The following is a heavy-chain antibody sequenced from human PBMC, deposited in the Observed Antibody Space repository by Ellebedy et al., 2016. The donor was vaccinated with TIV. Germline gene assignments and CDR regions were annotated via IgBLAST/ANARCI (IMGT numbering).Heavy chain of an antibody. CDR2: VYYSGSP. J-gene: IGHJ4*02. CDR3: ARTDPWQPIDD. Sequence: MPSETLSLTCSVSGGSVSSTRYYWAWIRQPPGKGLEYIGSVYYSGSPYYNPSCERRVTLSADTSKNQFSLNLRTVTAADTAVYYCARTDPWQPIDDWGQGILVSVSS. CDR1: GGSVSSTRYY. D-gene: IGHD2-21*02. V-gene: IGHV4-39*01.